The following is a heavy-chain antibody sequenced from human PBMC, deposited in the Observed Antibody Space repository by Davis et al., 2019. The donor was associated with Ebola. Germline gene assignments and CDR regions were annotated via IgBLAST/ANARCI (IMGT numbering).Heavy chain of an antibody. CDR3: AKISKYGWFGELSSFDY. D-gene: IGHD3-10*01. Sequence: GASLKISCAASGFTFSSYAMSWVRQAPGKGLEWVSAISGTTGNTYYADSVKGRFTISRDNSKNTLYLQMNSLRAEDTAVYYCAKISKYGWFGELSSFDYWGQGTLVTVSS. CDR2: ISGTTGNT. V-gene: IGHV3-23*01. CDR1: GFTFSSYA. J-gene: IGHJ4*02.